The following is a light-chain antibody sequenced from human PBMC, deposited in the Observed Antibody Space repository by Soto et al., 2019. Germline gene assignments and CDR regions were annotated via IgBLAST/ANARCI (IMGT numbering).Light chain of an antibody. CDR2: DTT. J-gene: IGLJ3*02. V-gene: IGLV1-44*01. CDR3: AAWDDGLNGPV. CDR1: SSKIGGEA. Sequence: QSALAQPPSASGTRGLRVTISCSGGSSKIGGEAVSWYQQFPGKAPKLLIFDTTQRPSGVPDRFSGSKSGTSASLAISGLQSEDEAEYYCAAWDDGLNGPVFGGGTKMTVL.